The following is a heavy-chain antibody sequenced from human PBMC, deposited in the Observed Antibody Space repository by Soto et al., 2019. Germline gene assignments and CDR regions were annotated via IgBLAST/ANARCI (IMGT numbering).Heavy chain of an antibody. CDR3: ASQQQRLLGGVSSYWDH. CDR2: VSPDGNQK. V-gene: IGHV3-30-3*01. D-gene: IGHD3-16*01. J-gene: IGHJ4*02. Sequence: LRLSCVASGFTLNKFPTHWVRQAPGKGLEWVAIVSPDGNQKSYADSVQGRFSISRDNSKKTVYLQMNDLRREDTALYYCASQQQRLLGGVSSYWDHWGLGTLVTVSS. CDR1: GFTLNKFP.